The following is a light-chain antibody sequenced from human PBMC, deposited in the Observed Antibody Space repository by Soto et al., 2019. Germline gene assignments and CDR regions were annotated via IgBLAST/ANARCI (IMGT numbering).Light chain of an antibody. CDR1: SSDVGSYNL. J-gene: IGLJ2*01. V-gene: IGLV2-23*03. CDR3: CSYAGSSTFPV. CDR2: EGS. Sequence: QAVVTQPASVSGSPGQSITISCTGTSSDVGSYNLVSWYQQHPGKAPKLMIYEGSKRPSGVSNRFSGSKSGNTASLTISGLQAEDEADYYCCSYAGSSTFPVFGGGTKLTVL.